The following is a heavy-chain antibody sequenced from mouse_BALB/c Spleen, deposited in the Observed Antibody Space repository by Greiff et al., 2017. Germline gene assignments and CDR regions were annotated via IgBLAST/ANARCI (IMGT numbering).Heavy chain of an antibody. D-gene: IGHD2-14*01. J-gene: IGHJ4*01. CDR1: GYTFTSYW. V-gene: IGHV1-69*02. CDR2: IYPSDSYT. Sequence: VQLQQPGAELVRPGASVKLSCKASGYTFTSYWLNWVKQRPGQGLEWIGNIYPSDSYTNYNQKFKDKATLTVDKSSSTAYMQLSSPTSEDSAVYYCTRAAYYRYGYYAMVDWGQGTSVTVAS. CDR3: TRAAYYRYGYYAMVD.